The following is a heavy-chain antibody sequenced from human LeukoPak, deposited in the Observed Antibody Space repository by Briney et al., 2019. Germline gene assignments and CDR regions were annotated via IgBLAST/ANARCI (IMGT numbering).Heavy chain of an antibody. CDR3: ARNVGWYTYDT. Sequence: SETPSLICSVSGDSLSSHYWSWIRQPPGKGLEWIGYIHGSGSTHYDPSLRSRVTISEDTSKNQFYLDVTPVTAADTALYYCARNVGWYTYDTWGQGILVTVSS. CDR1: GDSLSSHY. D-gene: IGHD6-19*01. CDR2: IHGSGST. J-gene: IGHJ5*02. V-gene: IGHV4-59*08.